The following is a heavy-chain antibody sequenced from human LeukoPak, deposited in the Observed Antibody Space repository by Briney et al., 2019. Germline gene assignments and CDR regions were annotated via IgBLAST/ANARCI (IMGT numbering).Heavy chain of an antibody. V-gene: IGHV3-21*01. J-gene: IGHJ6*02. D-gene: IGHD4-23*01. CDR1: GFTFSSYS. CDR2: ISGSSSYI. CDR3: AEGTHDYGGNYYYYGMDV. Sequence: GGSLRLSCAASGFTFSSYSMNWVRQAPGKGLEWVSSISGSSSYIYYADSVKGRFTISRDNAKNSLYLQMNSLRAEDTAVYYCAEGTHDYGGNYYYYGMDVWGQGTTVTVSS.